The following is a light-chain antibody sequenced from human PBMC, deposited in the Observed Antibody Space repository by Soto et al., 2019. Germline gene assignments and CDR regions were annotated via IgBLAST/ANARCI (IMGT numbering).Light chain of an antibody. CDR2: EVN. CDR1: SSDIGSYNR. CDR3: SSYAGSDIFV. V-gene: IGLV2-18*02. Sequence: QSALTQPASVSGSPGQSITISCTGTSSDIGSYNRVSWYQQPPGTAPKLIIYEVNNRPSGVPDRFSGSKSGNTASLTISGLQAEDEADYYCSSYAGSDIFVFGGGTKVTVL. J-gene: IGLJ2*01.